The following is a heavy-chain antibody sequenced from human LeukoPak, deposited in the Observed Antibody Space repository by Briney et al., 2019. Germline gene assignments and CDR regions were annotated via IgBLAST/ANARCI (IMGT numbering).Heavy chain of an antibody. Sequence: PSEPLSLTCTVSGASIKSYYWSWIRHPPGKGLEWIGCIYDSGSTDYNPSLKSRVTISVDTSKNQFSLKLTSVTAADTAMYYCARTSSSWLWGQGTLVTVSS. CDR1: GASIKSYY. CDR3: ARTSSSWL. D-gene: IGHD6-13*01. J-gene: IGHJ4*02. V-gene: IGHV4-59*13. CDR2: IYDSGST.